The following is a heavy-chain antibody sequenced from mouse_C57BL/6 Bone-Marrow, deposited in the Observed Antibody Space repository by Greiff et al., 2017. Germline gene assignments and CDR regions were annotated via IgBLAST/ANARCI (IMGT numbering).Heavy chain of an antibody. CDR2: ISGGGGNT. J-gene: IGHJ1*03. Sequence: EVQVVESGGGLVKPGGSLKLSCAASGFTFSSYTMSWVRQTPGKRLQWVAAISGGGGNTYYPDSVKGRFTLSRDNDQTIPYLQMSSLRSEDTALYYWARQVTTVLATKYFDVWGTGTTVTVSS. CDR3: ARQVTTVLATKYFDV. CDR1: GFTFSSYT. V-gene: IGHV5-9*01. D-gene: IGHD1-1*01.